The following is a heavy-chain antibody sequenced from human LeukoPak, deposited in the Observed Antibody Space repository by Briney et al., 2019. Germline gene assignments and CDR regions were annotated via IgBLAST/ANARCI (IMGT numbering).Heavy chain of an antibody. CDR2: INPNSGGT. Sequence: GASVKVSCKASGYTFIAYYMYWVRQAPGQGLEWMGWINPNSGGTSYAQKFQGRDTMTRDTSSNTGYMELTRLTSDDTAVYYCARIVGVTDWFDPWGQGTLVTVSS. D-gene: IGHD1-26*01. CDR3: ARIVGVTDWFDP. V-gene: IGHV1-2*02. CDR1: GYTFIAYY. J-gene: IGHJ5*02.